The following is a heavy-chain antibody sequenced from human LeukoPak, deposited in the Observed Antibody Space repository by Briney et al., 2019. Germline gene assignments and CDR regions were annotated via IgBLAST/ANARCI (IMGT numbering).Heavy chain of an antibody. CDR1: GGSISSGDYY. V-gene: IGHV4-61*08. CDR3: AGPGIAAAGPDYYYYGMDV. J-gene: IGHJ6*02. CDR2: IYYSGST. D-gene: IGHD6-13*01. Sequence: PSETLSLTCTVSGGSISSGDYYWSWIRQPPGKGLEWIGYIYYSGSTNYNPSLKSRVTISVDTSKNQFSLKLSSVTAADTAVYYCAGPGIAAAGPDYYYYGMDVWGQGTTVTVSS.